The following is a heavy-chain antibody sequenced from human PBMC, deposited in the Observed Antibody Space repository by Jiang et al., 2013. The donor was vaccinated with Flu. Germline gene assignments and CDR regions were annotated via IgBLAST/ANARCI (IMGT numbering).Heavy chain of an antibody. CDR1: GYTFTSYD. Sequence: SGAEVKKPGASVKVSCKASGYTFTSYDINWVRQATGQGLEWMGWMNPNSGNTGYAQKFQGRVTMTRNTSISTAYMELSSLRSEDTAVYYCASGSLGYCSGGSCYYYYGMDVWGQGTTV. CDR2: MNPNSGNT. J-gene: IGHJ6*02. V-gene: IGHV1-8*01. D-gene: IGHD2-15*01. CDR3: ASGSLGYCSGGSCYYYYGMDV.